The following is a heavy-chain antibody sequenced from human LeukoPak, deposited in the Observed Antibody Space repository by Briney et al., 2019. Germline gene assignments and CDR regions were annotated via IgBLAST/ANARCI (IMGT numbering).Heavy chain of an antibody. CDR2: IIPMLGIP. CDR1: GGTSITHI. V-gene: IGHV1-69*04. Sequence: ASVKVSCKASGGTSITHIINWVRQAPGQGLEWMGRIIPMLGIPNYAQKFQGRVTFTADRSTNTAYMALSSLRSDDTAVYYCAREYCSSTSCYNNWFDPWGQGTLVTVSS. J-gene: IGHJ5*02. D-gene: IGHD2-2*01. CDR3: AREYCSSTSCYNNWFDP.